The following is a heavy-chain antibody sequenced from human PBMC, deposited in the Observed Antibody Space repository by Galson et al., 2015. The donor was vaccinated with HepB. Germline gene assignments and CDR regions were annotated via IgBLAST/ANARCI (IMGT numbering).Heavy chain of an antibody. CDR3: ASLETRGMTTMPFDY. D-gene: IGHD5-24*01. Sequence: SLRLSCAASGFTFNNYAMSWVRQAPGKGPEWVSGISGSGNTLYSADSVKGRFTISRDKSKNTLFLQMNNMRGEDTALYYCASLETRGMTTMPFDYWGQGTLVTVSS. V-gene: IGHV3-23*01. J-gene: IGHJ4*02. CDR1: GFTFNNYA. CDR2: ISGSGNTL.